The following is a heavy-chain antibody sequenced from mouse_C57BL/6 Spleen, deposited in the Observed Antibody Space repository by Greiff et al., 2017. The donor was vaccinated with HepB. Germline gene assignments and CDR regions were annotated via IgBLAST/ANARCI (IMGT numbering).Heavy chain of an antibody. Sequence: DVKLVESEGGLVQPGSSMKLSCTASGFTFSDYYMAWVRQVPEKGLEWVANINYDGSSTYYLDSLKSRFIISRDNAKNILYLQMSSLKSEDTATYYCAREGITTVVADYAMDYWGQGTSVTVSS. CDR1: GFTFSDYY. V-gene: IGHV5-16*01. CDR2: INYDGSST. CDR3: AREGITTVVADYAMDY. J-gene: IGHJ4*01. D-gene: IGHD1-1*01.